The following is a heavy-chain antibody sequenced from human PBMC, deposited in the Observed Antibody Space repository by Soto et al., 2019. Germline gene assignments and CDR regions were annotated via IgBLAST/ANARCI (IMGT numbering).Heavy chain of an antibody. Sequence: EVQLVETGGGLIQPGGSLRLSCAASGFTVRDNYMSWVRQAPGKGLEWVSPIYSGGSTYYADSMKGRFTIASDSSKNTLYLQMNSLRVEDTAVYYCAAYSTLDYWGQGTLVIVSS. J-gene: IGHJ4*01. D-gene: IGHD6-13*01. CDR3: AAYSTLDY. V-gene: IGHV3-53*02. CDR1: GFTVRDNY. CDR2: IYSGGST.